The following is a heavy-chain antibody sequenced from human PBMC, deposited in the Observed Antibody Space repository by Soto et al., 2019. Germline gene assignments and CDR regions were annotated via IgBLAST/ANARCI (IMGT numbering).Heavy chain of an antibody. V-gene: IGHV4-59*08. CDR2: IYYSGST. CDR3: ARLWIAAAGGYMDV. Sequence: QVQLQESGPGLVKPSETLSLTCTVSGGSISSYYWSWIRQPPGKGLEWIGYIYYSGSTNYNPSLKSRVTISVDTSKNQFSLKLGSVTAADTAVYYCARLWIAAAGGYMDVWGKGTTVTVSS. D-gene: IGHD6-13*01. J-gene: IGHJ6*03. CDR1: GGSISSYY.